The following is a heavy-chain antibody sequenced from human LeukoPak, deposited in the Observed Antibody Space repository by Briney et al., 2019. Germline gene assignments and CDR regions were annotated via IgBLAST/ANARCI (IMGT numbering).Heavy chain of an antibody. D-gene: IGHD2-15*01. CDR2: ISDSGGST. V-gene: IGHV3-64D*09. Sequence: GGSLSLSCSASGFPFSSYAMHWVRPAPGKGLEYVSDISDSGGSTYYADSVKGRFTISRDNSKNTLYLQMSSLRAEDTAVYFCVRGYSFGPYGMDVWGQGTTVTVSS. J-gene: IGHJ6*02. CDR1: GFPFSSYA. CDR3: VRGYSFGPYGMDV.